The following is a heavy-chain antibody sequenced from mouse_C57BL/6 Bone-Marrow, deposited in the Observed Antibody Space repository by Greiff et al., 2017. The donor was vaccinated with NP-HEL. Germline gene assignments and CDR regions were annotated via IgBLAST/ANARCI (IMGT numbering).Heavy chain of an antibody. Sequence: VQLQQSGAELVRPGPSVKMSCKASGYTFTNYWIGWAKQSPGHGLEWIGDIYPGGGYNNHNDIFKGKATLTADKACSTAYIQFSSLTSEASAIYYCARSYDGYLFAYWGQGTLVTVSA. V-gene: IGHV1-63*01. CDR3: ARSYDGYLFAY. CDR1: GYTFTNYW. CDR2: IYPGGGYN. J-gene: IGHJ3*01. D-gene: IGHD2-3*01.